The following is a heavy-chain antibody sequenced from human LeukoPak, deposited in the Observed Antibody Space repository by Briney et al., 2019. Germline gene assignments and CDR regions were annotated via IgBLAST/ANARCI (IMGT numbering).Heavy chain of an antibody. CDR2: IGTAGDT. J-gene: IGHJ4*02. CDR3: ARDRWLQSQRYFDY. CDR1: GFTFSSYD. Sequence: GGSLRLSCAASGFTFSSYDMHWVRQATGKGLEWVSAIGTAGDTYYPGSVKGRFTISRENAKNSLYLQMNSLRAGDTAVYYCARDRWLQSQRYFDYWGQGILVTVSS. V-gene: IGHV3-13*01. D-gene: IGHD5-24*01.